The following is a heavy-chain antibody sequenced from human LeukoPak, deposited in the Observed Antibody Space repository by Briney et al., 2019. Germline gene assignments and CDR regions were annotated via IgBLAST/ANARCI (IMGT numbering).Heavy chain of an antibody. Sequence: PGGSLRLSCAASGFTVFNYWMSWVRQAPGKGLEWVANINLDGSQKYYVDSLKGRFTISRDNAKNSLYLQMNSLRAEDTAVYYCARDWFHAIDYWGQGTLVTVSS. CDR2: INLDGSQK. CDR1: GFTVFNYW. V-gene: IGHV3-7*01. CDR3: ARDWFHAIDY. D-gene: IGHD2/OR15-2a*01. J-gene: IGHJ4*02.